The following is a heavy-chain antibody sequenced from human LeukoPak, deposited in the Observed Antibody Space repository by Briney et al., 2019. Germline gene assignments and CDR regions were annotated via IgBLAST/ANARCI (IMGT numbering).Heavy chain of an antibody. V-gene: IGHV3-30*02. Sequence: PGGSLRLSCAASGFTFSSYGMHWVRQAPGKGLEWVAFIRYDGSNKYYADSVKGRFTISRDNSKNTLYLQMNSLRAEDTAVYYCTRDIGVTAWGEWNYWGQGTLVTVSS. CDR1: GFTFSSYG. CDR2: IRYDGSNK. CDR3: TRDIGVTAWGEWNY. J-gene: IGHJ4*02. D-gene: IGHD2-15*01.